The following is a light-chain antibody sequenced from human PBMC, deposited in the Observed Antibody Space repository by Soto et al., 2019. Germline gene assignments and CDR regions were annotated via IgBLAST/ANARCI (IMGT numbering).Light chain of an antibody. CDR2: EGS. CDR1: SSDVGSYNL. Sequence: QSVLTQPASVSGSPGQSITISCTGTSSDVGSYNLVSWYQQHPGKAPKLMIYEGSKRPSGVSNRFSGSKSGNTASLTISGLQAEDEADYYCSSFITSTSYVFGTGTKVTVL. CDR3: SSFITSTSYV. V-gene: IGLV2-14*02. J-gene: IGLJ1*01.